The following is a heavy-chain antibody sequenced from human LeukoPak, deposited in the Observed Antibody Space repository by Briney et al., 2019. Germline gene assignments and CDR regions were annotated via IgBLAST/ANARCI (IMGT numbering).Heavy chain of an antibody. J-gene: IGHJ4*02. CDR1: GGSVSSGSYY. CDR3: ARVGYCSSTSCFHFDY. V-gene: IGHV4-61*01. D-gene: IGHD2-2*01. Sequence: SETLSLTCTVSGGSVSSGSYYWSWLRQPPGTGLEWIGYIYYSGSTNYNPSLKSRVTISVDTSKNQFSLKLSSVTAADTAVYYCARVGYCSSTSCFHFDYWGQGTLVTVSS. CDR2: IYYSGST.